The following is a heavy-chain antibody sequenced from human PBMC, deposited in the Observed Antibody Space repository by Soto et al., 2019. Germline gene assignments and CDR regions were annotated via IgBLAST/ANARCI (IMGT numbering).Heavy chain of an antibody. D-gene: IGHD6-6*01. J-gene: IGHJ4*02. CDR3: ATSQSIASRPFDY. CDR1: GFMFDDYA. CDR2: ISWNSNSI. Sequence: EVQLVESGGGLVQPGRSLRLSCEASGFMFDDYAMYWVRQAPGKGLEWVSGISWNSNSIVYEASVKGRFTISRDKAKNSLYLQMNSLKPEDTALYYCATSQSIASRPFDYWGQGTLVTVSS. V-gene: IGHV3-9*01.